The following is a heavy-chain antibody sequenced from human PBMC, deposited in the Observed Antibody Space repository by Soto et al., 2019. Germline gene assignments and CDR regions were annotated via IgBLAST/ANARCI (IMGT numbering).Heavy chain of an antibody. CDR1: GYTFIHYY. CDR3: ARSLLQGDF. J-gene: IGHJ4*02. D-gene: IGHD2-21*01. V-gene: IGHV1-46*01. Sequence: QVQLVQSGAEVKKPGASVKVSCKASGYTFIHYYIHWVRQAPGQGLEWMAIINPNGGSTNYAQKFRGRVTVRSDTSTTTVSMELNSLGSDATAVYFCARSLLQGDFWGQGTLVTVSS. CDR2: INPNGGST.